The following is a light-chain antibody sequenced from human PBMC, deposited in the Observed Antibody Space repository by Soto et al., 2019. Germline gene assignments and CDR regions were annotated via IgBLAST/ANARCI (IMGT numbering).Light chain of an antibody. CDR3: LSYTSANTRV. V-gene: IGLV2-14*01. CDR1: SSDVGGYKF. J-gene: IGLJ3*02. CDR2: EVN. Sequence: QSVLTQPASVSASPGQSITISCTGTSSDVGGYKFVSWYQHHPGKAPKLMIYEVNNRPSGVSNIFSGSKSGNTASLTISGRQHEDEADYYCLSYTSANTRVFGGGTKLTVL.